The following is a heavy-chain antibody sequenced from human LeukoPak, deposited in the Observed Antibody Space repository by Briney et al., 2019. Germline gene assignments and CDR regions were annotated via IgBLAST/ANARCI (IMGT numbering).Heavy chain of an antibody. CDR3: TIVRGFCSGRSGLGY. Sequence: GGSLRLSCAASGYTFSNAWMSWVRQAPGKGLEWVGRIKSKVDGGTTDYAAPVKGRFTISRDDSQDTLYLQMTSLKTEDAGVFYCTIVRGFCSGRSGLGYWGQGTLVTVSS. D-gene: IGHD2-15*01. CDR1: GYTFSNAW. J-gene: IGHJ4*02. V-gene: IGHV3-15*01. CDR2: IKSKVDGGTT.